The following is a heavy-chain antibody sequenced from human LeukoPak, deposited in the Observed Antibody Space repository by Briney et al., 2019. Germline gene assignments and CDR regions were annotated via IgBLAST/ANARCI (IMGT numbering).Heavy chain of an antibody. Sequence: GGSLRLSCAASGFTFSSYWISWVRQAPGKGLEWVANMKQDGSEKYYVDSVKGRFTISRDNAKNSLYLQMNSLRAEDTAVYYRARVRNRAYVVTAIYFDYWGQGSLVTVSS. CDR3: ARVRNRAYVVTAIYFDY. CDR2: MKQDGSEK. CDR1: GFTFSSYW. D-gene: IGHD2-21*02. V-gene: IGHV3-7*02. J-gene: IGHJ4*02.